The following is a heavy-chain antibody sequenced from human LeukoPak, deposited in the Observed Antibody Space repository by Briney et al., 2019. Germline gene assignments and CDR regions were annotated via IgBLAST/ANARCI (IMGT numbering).Heavy chain of an antibody. J-gene: IGHJ4*02. V-gene: IGHV3-15*01. CDR2: IKSKTDGGTT. Sequence: PGGSLRLSCAASGFTFTNAWMSWVRQAPGKGLEWVGRIKSKTDGGTTDYAAPVKGRFFISRDDSENMLYLQVDSLKTEDTAVYYCARADKTAAAGTAFDYWGQGTLVTVSS. D-gene: IGHD6-13*01. CDR3: ARADKTAAAGTAFDY. CDR1: GFTFTNAW.